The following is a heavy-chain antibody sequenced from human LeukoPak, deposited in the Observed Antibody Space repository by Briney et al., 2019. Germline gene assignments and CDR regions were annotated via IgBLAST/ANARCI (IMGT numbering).Heavy chain of an antibody. Sequence: SETLSLTCTVSGDSISSYYWSWIRQPPGKGLEWIGYIYYSGSTNYNTSLKSRVTISVDTSKNQFSLKLSSVTAADTAVYYCARVGSSSSFGYWGQGTLVTVSS. J-gene: IGHJ4*02. CDR1: GDSISSYY. V-gene: IGHV4-59*01. CDR3: ARVGSSSSFGY. CDR2: IYYSGST. D-gene: IGHD6-6*01.